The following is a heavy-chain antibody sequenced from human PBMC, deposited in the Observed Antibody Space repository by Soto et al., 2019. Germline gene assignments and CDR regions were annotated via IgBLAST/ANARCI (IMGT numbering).Heavy chain of an antibody. CDR1: GGSISSSSYY. V-gene: IGHV4-39*01. CDR3: AIPDGEVPAAMRGPNYYYYGMDV. Sequence: SETLSLTCTVSGGSISSSSYYWGWIRQPPGKGLEWIGSIYYSGSTYYNPSLNSRVTISVDTSKNQFSLKLSSVTAADTAAYYCAIPDGEVPAAMRGPNYYYYGMDVWGQGTTVTVSS. J-gene: IGHJ6*02. CDR2: IYYSGST. D-gene: IGHD2-2*01.